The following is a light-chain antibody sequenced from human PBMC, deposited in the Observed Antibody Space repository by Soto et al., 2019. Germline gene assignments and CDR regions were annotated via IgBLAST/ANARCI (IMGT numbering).Light chain of an antibody. J-gene: IGKJ4*01. CDR1: QIVGGDT. CDR3: QQYGSSPLT. CDR2: GAS. Sequence: EIVLTQSPGTLSFSPGERATLSCRASQIVGGDTLAWFQQRPGQAPRLVIYGASNRAAGIPDRFSGGGSGTDCTLTISRLEPEDFAVYYCQQYGSSPLTLCGGTKVDIK. V-gene: IGKV3-20*01.